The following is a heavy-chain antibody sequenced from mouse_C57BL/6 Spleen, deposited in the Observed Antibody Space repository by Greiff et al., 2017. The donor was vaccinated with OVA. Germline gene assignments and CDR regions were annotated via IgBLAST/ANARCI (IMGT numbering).Heavy chain of an antibody. CDR2: IYPGSGST. CDR1: GYTFTSYW. J-gene: IGHJ2*01. CDR3: ARRIYYGSSYVEH. D-gene: IGHD1-1*01. V-gene: IGHV1-55*01. Sequence: LQPGAELVKPGASVKMSCKASGYTFTSYWITWVKQRPGQGLEWIGDIYPGSGSTNYNEKFKSKATLTVDTSSSTAYMQLSSLTSEDSAVYYCARRIYYGSSYVEHWGQGTTLTVSS.